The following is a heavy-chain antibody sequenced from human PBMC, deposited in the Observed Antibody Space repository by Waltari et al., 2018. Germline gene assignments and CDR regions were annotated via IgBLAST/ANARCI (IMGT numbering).Heavy chain of an antibody. CDR3: AHSTPPYYYDESGFNPFDY. J-gene: IGHJ4*02. Sequence: QVQLVQSGPEVKKPGASVEVSCKASGYVFTGYYIHWVRQAPGQGLEWMGWVNPNSGGTNHAQKFQGRVTMTRDTSISTVYMELSRLRSDDTAVYYCAHSTPPYYYDESGFNPFDYWGQGTLVTVSS. CDR2: VNPNSGGT. CDR1: GYVFTGYY. D-gene: IGHD3-22*01. V-gene: IGHV1-2*02.